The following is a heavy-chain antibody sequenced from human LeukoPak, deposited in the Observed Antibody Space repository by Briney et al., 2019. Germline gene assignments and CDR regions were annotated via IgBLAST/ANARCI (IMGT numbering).Heavy chain of an antibody. Sequence: SETLSLTCTVSGGSISSYYWSWIRQPPGKGLEWIGYIYYSGSTTYNPSLKSRVTISVDTSKNQFSLKLSSVTAADTAVYYCARDRFGTFDYWGQGTLVTVSS. CDR2: IYYSGST. CDR1: GGSISSYY. V-gene: IGHV4-59*01. CDR3: ARDRFGTFDY. J-gene: IGHJ4*02. D-gene: IGHD3-10*01.